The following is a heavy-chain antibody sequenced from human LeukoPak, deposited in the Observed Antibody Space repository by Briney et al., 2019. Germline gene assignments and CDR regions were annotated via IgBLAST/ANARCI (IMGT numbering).Heavy chain of an antibody. CDR2: ISYDGSNK. Sequence: PGGSLRLSCAASGFSFSSYAIHWVRQAPGKGLEWVALISYDGSNKYYVDSVKGRFAISRDNSKNTLYLQMNSLRAEDTAVYYCARGTTVVCKPPFDPWGQGTLVTVSS. D-gene: IGHD4-23*01. CDR1: GFSFSSYA. J-gene: IGHJ5*02. V-gene: IGHV3-30*03. CDR3: ARGTTVVCKPPFDP.